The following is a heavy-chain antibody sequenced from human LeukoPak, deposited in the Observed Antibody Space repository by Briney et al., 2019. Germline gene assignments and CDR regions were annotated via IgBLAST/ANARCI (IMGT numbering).Heavy chain of an antibody. CDR1: GGSISSSSYY. V-gene: IGHV4-39*07. CDR2: IYYSGST. D-gene: IGHD1-26*01. Sequence: SETLSLTCTVSGGSISSSSYYWGWIRQPLGKGLEWIGSIYYSGSTYYNPSLKSRVTISVDTSKNQFSLKLSSVTAADTAVYYCARSRKWELTYWGQGTLVTVSS. CDR3: ARSRKWELTY. J-gene: IGHJ4*02.